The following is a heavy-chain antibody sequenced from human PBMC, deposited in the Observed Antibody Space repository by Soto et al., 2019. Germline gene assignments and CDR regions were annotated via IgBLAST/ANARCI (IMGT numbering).Heavy chain of an antibody. CDR1: GGTFSNYA. J-gene: IGHJ4*02. V-gene: IGHV1-69*06. CDR2: IIPIFGTA. CDR3: ARDQITVSGPLDY. Sequence: SVKVSRKASGGTFSNYAITWVRQAPGQGLDWMGGIIPIFGTANYAQKFQGRVTITANKSTSTAYMELSSLRSEDTGVYYCARDQITVSGPLDYWGQGTLVTVSS. D-gene: IGHD6-19*01.